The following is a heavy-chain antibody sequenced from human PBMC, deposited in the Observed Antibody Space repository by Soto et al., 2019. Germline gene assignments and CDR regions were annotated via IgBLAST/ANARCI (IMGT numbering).Heavy chain of an antibody. D-gene: IGHD3-3*01. CDR2: IYHSGST. V-gene: IGHV4-4*02. Sequence: SATLSITCAVSGGSISSSNWWSWVRQPPWKGLEWIGEIYHSGSTNYNPSLKSRVTISVDKSKNQFSLKLSSVTAADTAVYYCARHRAPYYDFWSGYYPPGAFDIWGQGTMVTVSS. J-gene: IGHJ3*02. CDR1: GGSISSSNW. CDR3: ARHRAPYYDFWSGYYPPGAFDI.